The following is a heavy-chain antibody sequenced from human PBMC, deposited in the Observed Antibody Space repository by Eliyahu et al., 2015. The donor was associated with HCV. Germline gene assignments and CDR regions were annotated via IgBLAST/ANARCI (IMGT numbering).Heavy chain of an antibody. V-gene: IGHV3-15*07. CDR1: GFXXSNAW. CDR2: IKSKTDSGTT. J-gene: IGHJ4*02. CDR3: IPGGIYKREVKY. D-gene: IGHD5-12*01. Sequence: EVQLVESGXGLVXPGGSLXLSCAXSGFXXSNAWMNWVRQAXGKGLEWVGLIKSKTDSGTTNYAAPVKDRFTISRDDSRNTVYLQMNSLKIEDTAVYSCIPGGIYKREVKYWGQGTLVTVSS.